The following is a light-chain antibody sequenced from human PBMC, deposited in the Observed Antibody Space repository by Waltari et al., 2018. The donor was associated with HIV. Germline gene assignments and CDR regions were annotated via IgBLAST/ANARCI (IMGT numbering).Light chain of an antibody. J-gene: IGLJ2*01. Sequence: QSALTQPASVSGSPGQSITISCTATSSDVGGSHYVSWYQQHPGKASKLMIYEVSNRPSGVSNRFSGSKSGNTASLTISGLQAEDEADYYCSSYTSSSTLVFGGGTKLTVL. CDR3: SSYTSSSTLV. V-gene: IGLV2-14*01. CDR2: EVS. CDR1: SSDVGGSHY.